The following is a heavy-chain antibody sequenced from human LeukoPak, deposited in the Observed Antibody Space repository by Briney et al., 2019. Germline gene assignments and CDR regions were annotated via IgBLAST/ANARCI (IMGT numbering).Heavy chain of an antibody. CDR1: GGSISSGSYY. V-gene: IGHV4-61*02. CDR2: IYTSGST. CDR3: ARVPRITIFGVVNDAFDI. Sequence: PSQTLSLTCTVSGGSISSGSYYWSWIRQPAGKGLEWIGRIYTSGSTNYNPSLKSRVTISVDTSKNQFSLKLSSVTAADTAVYYCARVPRITIFGVVNDAFDIWGQGTMVTVSS. J-gene: IGHJ3*02. D-gene: IGHD3-3*01.